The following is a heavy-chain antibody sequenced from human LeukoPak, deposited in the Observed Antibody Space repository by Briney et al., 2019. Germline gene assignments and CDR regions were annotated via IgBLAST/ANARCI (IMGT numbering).Heavy chain of an antibody. CDR2: IKQDGSEK. V-gene: IGHV3-7*01. Sequence: GGSLRLSCAASGFTFSSYRMSWVRQAPGKGLEWVANIKQDGSEKYYVDSVKGRFTISRDNAKNSLYLQMNSLRAEDTAVYYCARDQGAGDRAFDIWGQGTMVTVSS. CDR1: GFTFSSYR. CDR3: ARDQGAGDRAFDI. D-gene: IGHD7-27*01. J-gene: IGHJ3*02.